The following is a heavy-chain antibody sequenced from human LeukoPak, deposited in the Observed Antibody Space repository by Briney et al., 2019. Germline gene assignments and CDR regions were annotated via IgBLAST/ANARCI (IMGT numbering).Heavy chain of an antibody. CDR2: IYYSGST. CDR3: ARHRGHDSSGYYLDY. D-gene: IGHD3-22*01. V-gene: IGHV4-59*08. Sequence: SETLSLTCAVYGESFSGYYWSWIRQPPGKGLEWIGYIYYSGSTNYNPSLKSRVTISVDTSKNQFSLKLSSVTAADTAVYYCARHRGHDSSGYYLDYWGQGTLVTVSS. CDR1: GESFSGYY. J-gene: IGHJ4*02.